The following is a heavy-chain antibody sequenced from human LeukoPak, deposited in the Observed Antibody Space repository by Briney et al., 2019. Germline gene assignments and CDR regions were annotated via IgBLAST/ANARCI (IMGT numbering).Heavy chain of an antibody. CDR1: GSSITTYY. CDR2: ISYRGST. CDR3: ARGERPGPNY. J-gene: IGHJ4*02. V-gene: IGHV4-59*01. Sequence: SETLTLTCIVSGSSITTYYWSWIRQPPGKGLEWIGYISYRGSTNYNPSLNNRVTISLDTSKNQFSLKVTSVTAADTAVYYCARGERPGPNYCGPGILVTVSS. D-gene: IGHD2-8*02.